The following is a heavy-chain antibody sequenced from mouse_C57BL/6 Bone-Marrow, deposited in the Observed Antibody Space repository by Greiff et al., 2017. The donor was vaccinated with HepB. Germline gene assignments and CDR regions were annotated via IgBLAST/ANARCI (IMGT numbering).Heavy chain of an antibody. Sequence: QVHVKQSGAELVKPGASVKMSCKASGYTFTSYWITWVKQRPGQGLEWIGDIYPGSGSTNYNEKFKSKATLTVDTSSSTAYMQLSSLTSEDSAVYYCTTVVVDYWGQGTTLTVSS. V-gene: IGHV1-55*01. D-gene: IGHD1-1*01. CDR3: TTVVVDY. CDR1: GYTFTSYW. CDR2: IYPGSGST. J-gene: IGHJ2*01.